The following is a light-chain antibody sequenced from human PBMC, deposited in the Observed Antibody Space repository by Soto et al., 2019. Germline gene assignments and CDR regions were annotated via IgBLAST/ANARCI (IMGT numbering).Light chain of an antibody. Sequence: QSVLTQPPSVSGAPGQRVAISCTGSSSNIGAGYDVHWYQQLPGTAPKLLIYGNSDRPSGVPDRFSGSKSGTSASLAITGLQAEDEADYYCSSYASSSSYVFATGTKLTVL. CDR3: SSYASSSSYV. CDR1: SSNIGAGYD. CDR2: GNS. J-gene: IGLJ1*01. V-gene: IGLV1-40*01.